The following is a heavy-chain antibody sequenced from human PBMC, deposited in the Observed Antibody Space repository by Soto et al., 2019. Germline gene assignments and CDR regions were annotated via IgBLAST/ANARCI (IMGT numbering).Heavy chain of an antibody. CDR2: VFYSGSP. Sequence: SETLSLTCTVSGGSISSSHYWGWIRQPPGKGLEWIGSVFYSGSPYYSPSFKSRITISVDTSKNQFSLRVRSVTATDTAVYFCARHYNTGAFFDYWGQGNLVTVSS. CDR3: ARHYNTGAFFDY. D-gene: IGHD1-20*01. V-gene: IGHV4-39*01. CDR1: GGSISSSHY. J-gene: IGHJ4*02.